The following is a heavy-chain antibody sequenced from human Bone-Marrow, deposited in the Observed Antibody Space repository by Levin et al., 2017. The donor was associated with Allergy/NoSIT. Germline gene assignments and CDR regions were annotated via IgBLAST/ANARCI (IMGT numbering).Heavy chain of an antibody. Sequence: ASVKVSCKASGYTFTSYDINWVRQATGQGLEWMVWMNPNSGNTGYAQKFQGRVTMTRNTSISTAYMELSSLRSEDTGVYYCARSGTAAAGNWGQGTLVTVSS. CDR2: MNPNSGNT. CDR1: GYTFTSYD. V-gene: IGHV1-8*01. CDR3: ARSGTAAAGN. J-gene: IGHJ4*02. D-gene: IGHD6-13*01.